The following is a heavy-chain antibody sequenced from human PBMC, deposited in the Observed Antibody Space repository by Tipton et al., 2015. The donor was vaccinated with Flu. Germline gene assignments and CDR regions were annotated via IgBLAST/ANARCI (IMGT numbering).Heavy chain of an antibody. Sequence: TLSLTCTVSTTSIGSFNWTWIRQPAGKEPEWIGHIFTSGDTDFNPSLKSRLTMSVDWSKNQVSLRLSSVTAADTAIYYCARLEYCSGLYFRVDAFDIWGQGTKVAVSS. V-gene: IGHV4-4*07. CDR2: IFTSGDT. J-gene: IGHJ3*02. D-gene: IGHD6-19*01. CDR3: ARLEYCSGLYFRVDAFDI. CDR1: TTSIGSFN.